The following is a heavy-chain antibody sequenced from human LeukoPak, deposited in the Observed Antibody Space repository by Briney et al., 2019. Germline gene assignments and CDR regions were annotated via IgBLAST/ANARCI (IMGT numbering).Heavy chain of an antibody. V-gene: IGHV4-4*07. D-gene: IGHD2-21*01. CDR2: IYPTGST. CDR3: AREADCGGLCYAWNYYYYMDV. CDR1: GCTISRYY. Sequence: PSETLSLTCTVSGCTISRYYWRWIRQPAGKGLEWIGRIYPTGSTNYNPSLKSRVTMSVDRSKNQFSLNLTSVTAADTALYYCAREADCGGLCYAWNYYYYMDVWGKGTTVTVSS. J-gene: IGHJ6*03.